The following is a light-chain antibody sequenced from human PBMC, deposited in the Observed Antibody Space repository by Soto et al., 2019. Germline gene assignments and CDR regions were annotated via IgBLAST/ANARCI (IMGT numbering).Light chain of an antibody. CDR1: QSISSW. J-gene: IGKJ1*01. V-gene: IGKV1-5*03. Sequence: DIQMTQSPSTLSASVRDRVTITCRASQSISSWLAWYQQKPGKAPNLLIYKASTLESGVPSRFSGSGSSTEFTLTISSLQPDDFASYYCQQYTSYSAWTFGQGTKVEIK. CDR3: QQYTSYSAWT. CDR2: KAS.